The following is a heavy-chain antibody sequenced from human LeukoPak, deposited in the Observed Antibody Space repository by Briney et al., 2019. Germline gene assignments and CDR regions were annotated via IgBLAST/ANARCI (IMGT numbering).Heavy chain of an antibody. D-gene: IGHD3-10*01. CDR2: ISGSGGST. Sequence: PGGSLRLSCAASGFTFNTYAMSWVRQAPGEGLEWVSAISGSGGSTYYADSVKGRFTISRDNSKNTLYLQMNSLRAEDTAVYYCANFRAGSGSYYNYWGQGTLVTVSS. V-gene: IGHV3-23*01. CDR1: GFTFNTYA. CDR3: ANFRAGSGSYYNY. J-gene: IGHJ4*02.